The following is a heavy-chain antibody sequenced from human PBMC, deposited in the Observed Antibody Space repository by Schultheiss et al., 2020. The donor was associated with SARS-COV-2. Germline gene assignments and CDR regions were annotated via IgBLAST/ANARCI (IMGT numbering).Heavy chain of an antibody. J-gene: IGHJ6*02. CDR1: GYTFTGYY. D-gene: IGHD6-13*01. CDR2: INPNSGGT. CDR3: GVSSSWYANYYYGMDV. V-gene: IGHV1-2*02. Sequence: ASVKVSCKASGYTFTGYYMHWVRQAPGQGLEWMGWINPNSGGTNYAQKFQGRVTMTRDTSISTAYMELSRLRSDDTAVYYCGVSSSWYANYYYGMDVWGQGTTVTVSS.